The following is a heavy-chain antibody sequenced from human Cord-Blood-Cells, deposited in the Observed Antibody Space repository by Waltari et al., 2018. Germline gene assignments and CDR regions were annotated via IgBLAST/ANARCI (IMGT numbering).Heavy chain of an antibody. CDR2: IYWNDDK. V-gene: IGHV2-5*01. Sequence: QITLKESGPTLVKPTQTLTLTCTFSGFSLSTSGVGVGWIRQPPGKALEWLALIYWNDDKRYSPSLKSRLTITKDTSKNQVVLTMTNMDPVDTATYYCAHSFYDSSASRPNWFDPWGQGTLVTVSS. J-gene: IGHJ5*02. CDR1: GFSLSTSGVG. CDR3: AHSFYDSSASRPNWFDP. D-gene: IGHD3-22*01.